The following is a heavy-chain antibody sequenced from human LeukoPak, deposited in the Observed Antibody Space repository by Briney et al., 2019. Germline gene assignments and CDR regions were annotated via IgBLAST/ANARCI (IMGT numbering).Heavy chain of an antibody. CDR1: GGSISGYY. CDR2: INHSGST. J-gene: IGHJ4*02. Sequence: SETLSLTCAVYGGSISGYYWSWIRQPPGKGLEWIGEINHSGSTNYNPSLKSRVTISVDTSKNQFSLKLSSVTAADTAVYYCARGGPGYYYGSGSYSRLDYWGQGTLVTVSS. CDR3: ARGGPGYYYGSGSYSRLDY. V-gene: IGHV4-34*01. D-gene: IGHD3-10*01.